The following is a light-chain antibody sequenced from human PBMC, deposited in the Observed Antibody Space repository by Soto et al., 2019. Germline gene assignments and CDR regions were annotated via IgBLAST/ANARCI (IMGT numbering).Light chain of an antibody. J-gene: IGLJ3*02. Sequence: QSVLTQPPSVSGAPGQSVTISCTGSSSNIGAGYDVHWYQQLPGTAPKLLIYGNSNRTSGVPARFSGSKSGTSASLAITGLQAEDEADYYCQSYDSSLSGSVFGGGTKVTVL. CDR3: QSYDSSLSGSV. CDR1: SSNIGAGYD. CDR2: GNS. V-gene: IGLV1-40*01.